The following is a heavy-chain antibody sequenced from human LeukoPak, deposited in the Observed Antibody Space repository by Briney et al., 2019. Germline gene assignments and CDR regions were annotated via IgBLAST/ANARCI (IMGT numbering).Heavy chain of an antibody. CDR2: IYYSGST. V-gene: IGHV4-59*01. CDR1: GGSISSYY. CDR3: ARSPGYYDFWSGYFDY. D-gene: IGHD3-3*01. J-gene: IGHJ4*02. Sequence: SETLSLTCTVSGGSISSYYWSWIQQPPGKGLEWIGYIYYSGSTNYNPSLKSRVTISVDTSKNQFSLKLSSVTAADTAVYYCARSPGYYDFWSGYFDYWGQGTLVTVSS.